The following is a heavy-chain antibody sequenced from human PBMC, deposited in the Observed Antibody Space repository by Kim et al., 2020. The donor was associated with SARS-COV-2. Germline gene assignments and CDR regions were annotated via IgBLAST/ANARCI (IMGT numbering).Heavy chain of an antibody. Sequence: GSLRLSCTVSGGSISSSSYYWGWIRQPPGKGLEWIGSIYYSGSTYYNPSLKSRVTISVDTSKNQFSLKLSSVTAADTAVYYCARLGATGGFWSGSDRAIADYWGQGTLVTVSS. J-gene: IGHJ4*02. V-gene: IGHV4-39*01. CDR2: IYYSGST. CDR3: ARLGATGGFWSGSDRAIADY. CDR1: GGSISSSSYY. D-gene: IGHD3-3*01.